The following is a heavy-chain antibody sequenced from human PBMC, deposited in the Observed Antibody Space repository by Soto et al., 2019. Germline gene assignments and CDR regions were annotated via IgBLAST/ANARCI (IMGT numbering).Heavy chain of an antibody. D-gene: IGHD3-9*01. CDR1: GYTFTGYY. J-gene: IGHJ4*02. CDR2: INPNSGGT. V-gene: IGHV1-2*04. CDR3: ARATTHDILTGFDY. Sequence: QVQLVQSGAEVKKPGASVKVSCKASGYTFTGYYMHWVRQAPGQGLEWMGWINPNSGGTNYGQKFQGWVTMTRDTSISTAYMELSRLRSDDTAVYYCARATTHDILTGFDYWGQGTLVTVSS.